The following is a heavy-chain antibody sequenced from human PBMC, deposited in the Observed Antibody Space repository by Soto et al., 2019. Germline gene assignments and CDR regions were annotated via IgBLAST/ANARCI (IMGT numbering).Heavy chain of an antibody. J-gene: IGHJ6*03. D-gene: IGHD3-10*01. CDR2: ISGSGGST. Sequence: HPGGSLRLSCAASGFTFSSYAMSWVRQAPGKGLEWVSAISGSGGSTYYADSVKGRFTISRDNSKNTLYLQMNSLRAEDTAVYYYAKITMVRGVNSYMDVWGKGTTVTVSS. CDR1: GFTFSSYA. CDR3: AKITMVRGVNSYMDV. V-gene: IGHV3-23*01.